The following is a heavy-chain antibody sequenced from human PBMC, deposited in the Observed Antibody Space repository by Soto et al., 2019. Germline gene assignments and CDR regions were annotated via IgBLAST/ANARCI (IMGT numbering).Heavy chain of an antibody. Sequence: TSETLSLTCTVSGGSISGYYWSWIRQPPGKGLEWIGYMYNTGSTVYNPSFKSRVTISVDTSKNQFSLKLSSVTAADAAVYYCARSLTYYYDSSGYLYYYYGMDVWGQGTTVTAP. CDR2: MYNTGST. D-gene: IGHD3-22*01. V-gene: IGHV4-59*01. CDR3: ARSLTYYYDSSGYLYYYYGMDV. CDR1: GGSISGYY. J-gene: IGHJ6*02.